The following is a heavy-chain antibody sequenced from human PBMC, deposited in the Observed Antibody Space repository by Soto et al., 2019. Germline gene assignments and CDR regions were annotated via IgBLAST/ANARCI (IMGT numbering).Heavy chain of an antibody. J-gene: IGHJ4*02. D-gene: IGHD2-2*01. CDR2: ISGSGGST. CDR1: GFTFTTYA. CDR3: AKTGFGRYFISTSCVHFDY. Sequence: EVQVLESGGGLVQPGGSLRLSCVASGFTFTTYAMTWVRQAPGKGLEWVSIISGSGGSTHYADSVKGRFIISRDNSKNSLYLQMNGLIAEDTAVYYCAKTGFGRYFISTSCVHFDYWGQGTLVTVSS. V-gene: IGHV3-23*01.